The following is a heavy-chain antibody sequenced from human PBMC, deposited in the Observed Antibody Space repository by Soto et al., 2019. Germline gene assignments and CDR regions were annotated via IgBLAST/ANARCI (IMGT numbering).Heavy chain of an antibody. CDR1: GFTFSSYA. Sequence: DVQLLESGGGLAQPEGSLRLSCAASGFTFSSYAMGWVRQGPGKGLEWVAVVSIGGSTHYADSGRGRFTISRDNSKNTPSLQTNSLTAEETAVYFCAKRRGAGGHFDYWGQGALVTVSS. CDR2: VSIGGST. D-gene: IGHD2-15*01. V-gene: IGHV3-23*01. J-gene: IGHJ4*02. CDR3: AKRRGAGGHFDY.